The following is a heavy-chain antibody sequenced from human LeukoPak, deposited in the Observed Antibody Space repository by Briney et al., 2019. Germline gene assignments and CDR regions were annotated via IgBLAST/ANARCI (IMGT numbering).Heavy chain of an antibody. V-gene: IGHV3-21*01. Sequence: PGGSLRLSCAASGFTFSSYSMNWVRQAPGKGLEWVSSISSSSSYIYYADSVKGRFTISGDNAKNSLYLQMNSLRAEDTAVYYCARDMTEYSSSHYDYWGQGTLVTVSS. J-gene: IGHJ4*02. CDR2: ISSSSSYI. CDR3: ARDMTEYSSSHYDY. CDR1: GFTFSSYS. D-gene: IGHD6-6*01.